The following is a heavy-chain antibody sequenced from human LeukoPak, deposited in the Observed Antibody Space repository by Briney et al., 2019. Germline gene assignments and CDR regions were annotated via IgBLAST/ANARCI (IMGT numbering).Heavy chain of an antibody. CDR2: INSDGSST. D-gene: IGHD6-19*01. CDR3: ARAASNIVVAGDWYFDL. V-gene: IGHV3-74*01. J-gene: IGHJ2*01. CDR1: GFTFSSYR. Sequence: PGGSLRLSCAASGFTFSSYRMHWVRQAPGKGLVWVSRINSDGSSTSYADSVKGRFTISTDNAKNTLYLQMNSLRAEDTAVYYCARAASNIVVAGDWYFDLWGRGTLVTVSP.